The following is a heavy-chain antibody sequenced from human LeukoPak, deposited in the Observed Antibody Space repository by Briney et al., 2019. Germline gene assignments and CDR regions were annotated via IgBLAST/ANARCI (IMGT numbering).Heavy chain of an antibody. CDR3: ARESSSWYWFDY. D-gene: IGHD6-13*01. V-gene: IGHV4-59*01. Sequence: PSETLSLTCTVSGGSISSYYWSWIRQPPGKGLEWIGYIYYSGSTNYNPSLKSRVTISVDTSKNQFSLKLSSVTAADTAVYYCARESSSWYWFDYWGQGTLVTVSS. CDR1: GGSISSYY. CDR2: IYYSGST. J-gene: IGHJ4*02.